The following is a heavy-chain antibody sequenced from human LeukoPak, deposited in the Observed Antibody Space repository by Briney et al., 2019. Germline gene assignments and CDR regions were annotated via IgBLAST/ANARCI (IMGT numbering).Heavy chain of an antibody. V-gene: IGHV3-21*01. CDR3: ASQSYARFDP. CDR2: ISSSSSIK. Sequence: GGSLRLSCAAFGFTFSDYSMNWVRQAPGKGLEWVSCISSSSSIKYYADSVKGRFTISRDNAKNSVYLQMNSLRVEDTAVYYCASQSYARFDPWGQGTLVTVSS. J-gene: IGHJ5*02. CDR1: GFTFSDYS. D-gene: IGHD3-16*01.